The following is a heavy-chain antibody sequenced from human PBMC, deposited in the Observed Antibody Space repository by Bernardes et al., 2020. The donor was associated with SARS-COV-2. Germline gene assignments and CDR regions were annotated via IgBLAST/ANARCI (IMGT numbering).Heavy chain of an antibody. Sequence: ASVKVSCKASGYTFTDYYIHWVRQAPGQGLQWMGRIRPNSHDTNYAQKFQGRVTMTRDTSISTAYMELSGLRSDDTAVYYCARGKTSSSSNWFDPWGQGTLVTVSS. V-gene: IGHV1-2*06. CDR3: ARGKTSSSSNWFDP. CDR2: IRPNSHDT. D-gene: IGHD6-6*01. CDR1: GYTFTDYY. J-gene: IGHJ5*02.